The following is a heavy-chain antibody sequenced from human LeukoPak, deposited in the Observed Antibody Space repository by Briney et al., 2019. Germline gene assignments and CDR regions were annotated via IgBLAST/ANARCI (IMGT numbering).Heavy chain of an antibody. CDR2: ISSGADYT. D-gene: IGHD6-13*01. J-gene: IGHJ4*02. Sequence: GGSLRLSCAASGFTFSDYYMTWIRQAPGKGLECVSYISSGADYTPYADSVKGRFIISRDNAKNSLYLQMNSLRADDTAVYYCARVAVITAAGTYDYWGPGTLVTVSS. CDR3: ARVAVITAAGTYDY. CDR1: GFTFSDYY. V-gene: IGHV3-11*05.